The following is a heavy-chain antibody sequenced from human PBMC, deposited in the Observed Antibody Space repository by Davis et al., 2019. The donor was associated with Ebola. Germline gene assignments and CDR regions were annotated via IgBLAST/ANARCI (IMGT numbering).Heavy chain of an antibody. J-gene: IGHJ4*02. CDR3: ARRSAIDY. CDR1: EFTFNKYA. CDR2: ISYDGSTE. D-gene: IGHD5-24*01. Sequence: GGSLRLSCAASEFTFNKYAMHWVRQAPGKGLEWVAIISYDGSTEYYADSVKGRFTISRDNSKNTLYLQMNSLRAEDTAVYYCARRSAIDYWGQGTLVTVSS. V-gene: IGHV3-30-3*01.